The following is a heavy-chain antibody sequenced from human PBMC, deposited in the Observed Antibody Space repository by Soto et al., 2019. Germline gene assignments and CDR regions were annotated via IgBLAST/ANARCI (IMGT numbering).Heavy chain of an antibody. CDR3: ARDWWHWGYCGGGGGCVGAY. Sequence: QVQLVESGGGVVQPGTSLRLSCATSGLTFTKYGFHWVRQSPGKGLEWVAFIWHDGSQKYYADSVKGRFTISRDSSKDTVFLEMNSLRDEDPAVYYCARDWWHWGYCGGGGGCVGAYWGQGTMVTVSS. CDR2: IWHDGSQK. V-gene: IGHV3-33*01. CDR1: GLTFTKYG. D-gene: IGHD2-21*01. J-gene: IGHJ4*02.